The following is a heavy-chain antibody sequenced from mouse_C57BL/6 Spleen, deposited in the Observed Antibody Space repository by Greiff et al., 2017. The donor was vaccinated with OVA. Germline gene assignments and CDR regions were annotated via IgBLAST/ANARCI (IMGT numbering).Heavy chain of an antibody. V-gene: IGHV1-66*01. CDR2: IYPGSGNT. D-gene: IGHD1-1*01. Sequence: QVQLKQPGPELVKPGASVKISCKASGYSFTSYYIHWVKQRPGQGLEWIGWIYPGSGNTKYNEKFKGKATLTADTSSSTAYMQLSSLTSEDSAVYYCASGSSYAMDYWGQGTSVTVSS. CDR3: ASGSSYAMDY. CDR1: GYSFTSYY. J-gene: IGHJ4*01.